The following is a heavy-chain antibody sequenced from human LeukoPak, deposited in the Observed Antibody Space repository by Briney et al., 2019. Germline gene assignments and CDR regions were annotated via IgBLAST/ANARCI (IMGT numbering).Heavy chain of an antibody. CDR1: GFTFSSYA. V-gene: IGHV3-64D*06. CDR2: ISSNGGST. Sequence: GGSLRLSCVASGFTFSSYAMSWVRQAPGKGLEYVSAISSNGGSTYYADSVKGRFTISRDNSKNTLYLQMSSLRAEDTAVYYCVKDLGIAAADYWGQGTLVTVSS. J-gene: IGHJ4*02. D-gene: IGHD6-13*01. CDR3: VKDLGIAAADY.